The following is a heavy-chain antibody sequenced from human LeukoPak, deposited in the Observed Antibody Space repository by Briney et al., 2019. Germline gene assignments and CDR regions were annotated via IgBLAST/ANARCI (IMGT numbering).Heavy chain of an antibody. CDR3: TRSLLGSPYESH. J-gene: IGHJ4*02. Sequence: GGSLRLSCAASGFTFSSYWMTWARQVPGKGLEWVANINKDGSERNYADSLKGRFTISRDNAKNTVYLQMNSLRVDDMAVYYCTRSLLGSPYESHWGQGALVTVSS. V-gene: IGHV3-7*01. CDR1: GFTFSSYW. D-gene: IGHD5-12*01. CDR2: INKDGSER.